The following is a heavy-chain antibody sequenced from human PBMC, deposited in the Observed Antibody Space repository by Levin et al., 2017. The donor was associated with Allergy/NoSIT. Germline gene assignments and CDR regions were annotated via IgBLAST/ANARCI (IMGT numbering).Heavy chain of an antibody. CDR3: AKALSD. V-gene: IGHV3-74*01. Sequence: GGTLRLSCAASGFTFSSYSMHWVRQGPGKGPMWVSRVSTDGSTTIYADSVKGRFTVSRDNAKNTLYLQMNSLRVEDTAIYYCAKALSDWGQGTLVTVSS. CDR1: GFTFSSYS. CDR2: VSTDGSTT. J-gene: IGHJ4*02.